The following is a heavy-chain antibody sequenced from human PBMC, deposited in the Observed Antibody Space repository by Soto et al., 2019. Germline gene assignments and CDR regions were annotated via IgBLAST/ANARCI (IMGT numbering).Heavy chain of an antibody. V-gene: IGHV3-23*01. CDR1: GFTFSSYA. CDR2: ISGSGGST. J-gene: IGHJ4*02. Sequence: PGGSLILSCATSGFTFSSYAMSWVRQAPGKGLEWVSAISGSGGSTYYADSVKGRFTISRDNSKNTLYLQMNSLRAEDTAVYYCAKVVTYYDFWSGYYFFDYWGQGTLVTVSS. D-gene: IGHD3-3*01. CDR3: AKVVTYYDFWSGYYFFDY.